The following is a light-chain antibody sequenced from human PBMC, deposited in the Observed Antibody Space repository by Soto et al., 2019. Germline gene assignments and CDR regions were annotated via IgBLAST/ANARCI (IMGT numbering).Light chain of an antibody. CDR2: DVS. J-gene: IGLJ1*01. CDR1: SSDVGGYNY. Sequence: ALTQPRSVSGSPGQSITISCTGTSSDVGGYNYVSWYQQHPGKAPKLMIYDVSKRPSGVPDRFSGSKSGNTASLTISGLQAEDEADYYCCSYAGSYTFYVFGTGTKVTVL. V-gene: IGLV2-11*01. CDR3: CSYAGSYTFYV.